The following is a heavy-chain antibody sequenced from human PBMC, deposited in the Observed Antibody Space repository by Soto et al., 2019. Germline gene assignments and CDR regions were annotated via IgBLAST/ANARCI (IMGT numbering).Heavy chain of an antibody. D-gene: IGHD3-16*01. CDR3: ARKILGGTTDY. CDR1: GYTFTNHA. CDR2: INAGKGDT. J-gene: IGHJ4*02. Sequence: ASVKVSFKASGYTFTNHAIHWVRQAPGQGLEWMGWINAGKGDTKYPQRFQGRVTITRDTSASTAYMELSSLRSEDTAVYYCARKILGGTTDYWGPGTLVTVSS. V-gene: IGHV1-3*01.